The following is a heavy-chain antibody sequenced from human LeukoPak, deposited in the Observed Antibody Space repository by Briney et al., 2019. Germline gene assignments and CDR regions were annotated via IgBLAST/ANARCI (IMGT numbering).Heavy chain of an antibody. CDR1: GFIFSNYD. J-gene: IGHJ4*02. V-gene: IGHV3-30*02. Sequence: GGSLRLSCEVSGFIFSNYDMHWVRQAPGKGLEWVAVVQNDGTNKYYADSVKGRFTMSRDNSKNVVFLQMKTLRAEDTAVYYCAKGDDSGWHFTRFIDFWGQGTLVTVSS. D-gene: IGHD6-19*01. CDR3: AKGDDSGWHFTRFIDF. CDR2: VQNDGTNK.